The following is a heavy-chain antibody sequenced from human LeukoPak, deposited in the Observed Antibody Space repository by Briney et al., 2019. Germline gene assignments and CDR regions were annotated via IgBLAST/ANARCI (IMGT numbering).Heavy chain of an antibody. J-gene: IGHJ4*02. CDR3: AREALLWFGELLPYFDY. D-gene: IGHD3-10*01. Sequence: PSGTLSLTCTVSGGSISSYYWSWIRQPAGKGLEWIGRIYTSGSTNYNPSLKSRVTMSVDTSKNQFSLKLSSVTAADTAVYYCAREALLWFGELLPYFDYWGQGTLVTVSP. V-gene: IGHV4-4*07. CDR1: GGSISSYY. CDR2: IYTSGST.